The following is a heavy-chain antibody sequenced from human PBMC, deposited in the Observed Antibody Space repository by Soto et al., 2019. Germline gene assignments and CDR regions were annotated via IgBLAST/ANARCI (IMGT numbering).Heavy chain of an antibody. D-gene: IGHD3-3*01. CDR2: IYYSGST. CDR1: GGSISSYY. V-gene: IGHV4-59*01. Sequence: PSETLYLTCTVSGGSISSYYWSWIRQPPGKGLEWIGYIYYSGSTNYNPSLKSRVTISVDTSKNQFSLKLSSGTAADTAVYYCARAPIFYCMDVWGQGTTVTVS. J-gene: IGHJ6*02. CDR3: ARAPIFYCMDV.